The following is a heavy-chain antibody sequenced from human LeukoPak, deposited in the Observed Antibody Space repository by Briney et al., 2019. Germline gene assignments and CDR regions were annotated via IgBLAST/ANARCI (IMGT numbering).Heavy chain of an antibody. CDR2: ISYEGSNK. CDR3: ATGFSSSWYYGAFDI. CDR1: GFTFSSYG. Sequence: GASLRLSCAASGFTFSSYGMHWVRQAPGKGLEWVALISYEGSNKNYADSMKGRFTISRDNSKNTLYLQMNSLRAEDTAVYYCATGFSSSWYYGAFDIWGQGTMVTVSS. V-gene: IGHV3-30*03. J-gene: IGHJ3*02. D-gene: IGHD6-13*01.